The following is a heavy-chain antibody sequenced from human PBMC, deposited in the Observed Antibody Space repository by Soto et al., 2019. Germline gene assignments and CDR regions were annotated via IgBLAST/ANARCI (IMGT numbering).Heavy chain of an antibody. CDR1: GGTFVRHV. CDR2: INPLSGIS. CDR3: ATPACAATWCSPSHNLDN. D-gene: IGHD2-2*01. V-gene: IGHV1-69*09. Sequence: QVQLVQSGAEVKKPESSVKVSCKTSGGTFVRHVISWVRQAPGQGPEWMGKINPLSGISNYGQKFQDRVTFTADTDSSTAYMELSSLRSDDTAVYYCATPACAATWCSPSHNLDNWGQGTLVTVSS. J-gene: IGHJ4*02.